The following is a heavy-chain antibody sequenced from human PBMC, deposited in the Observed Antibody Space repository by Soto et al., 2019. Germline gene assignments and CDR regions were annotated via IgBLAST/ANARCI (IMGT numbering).Heavy chain of an antibody. D-gene: IGHD3-10*01. CDR1: GGSISSGDYY. Sequence: SETLSLTCTVSGGSISSGDYYWSWIRQPPGKGLEWIGYIYYSGSNYYNPSLKIRVTISVDTSKNQFSLKLSSVTAADTAVYYCARVGGFGATTIDYWGQGTLVTVSS. J-gene: IGHJ4*02. CDR3: ARVGGFGATTIDY. V-gene: IGHV4-30-4*01. CDR2: IYYSGSN.